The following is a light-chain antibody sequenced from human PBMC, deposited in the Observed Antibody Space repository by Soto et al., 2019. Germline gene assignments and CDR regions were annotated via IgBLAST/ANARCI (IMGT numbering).Light chain of an antibody. V-gene: IGKV3-20*01. CDR3: QQYGSSPVT. J-gene: IGKJ1*01. CDR1: QSVSSSY. CDR2: GAS. Sequence: EIVLTQSPATLSLSQGERATLSCEASQSVSSSYLAWYQHKPGQAPRLLISGASTGATGIPDRFSGSGSGTDFTLTISRLEPEDFAVYYCQQYGSSPVTFGQGTKVDI.